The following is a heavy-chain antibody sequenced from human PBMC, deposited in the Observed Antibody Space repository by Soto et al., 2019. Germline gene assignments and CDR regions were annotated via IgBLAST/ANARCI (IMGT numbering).Heavy chain of an antibody. J-gene: IGHJ5*02. D-gene: IGHD2-8*01. V-gene: IGHV5-10-1*01. CDR3: VRLVCTNGVCYFWFDP. CDR1: GYSFTSYW. CDR2: IDPSDSYT. Sequence: GESLKISCKGSGYSFTSYWISWVRQMPGKGLEWMGRIDPSDSYTNYSPSFQGHVTISADKSISTAYLQWSSLKASDTAMYYCVRLVCTNGVCYFWFDPWGQGTLVTVSS.